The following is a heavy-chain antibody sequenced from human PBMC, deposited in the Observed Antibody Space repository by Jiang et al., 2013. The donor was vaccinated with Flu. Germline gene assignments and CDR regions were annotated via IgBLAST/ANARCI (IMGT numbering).Heavy chain of an antibody. D-gene: IGHD4-17*01. J-gene: IGHJ4*02. Sequence: VQLVESGGGLVQPGGSLRLSCAASGFTFSSYAMSWVRQAPGKGLEWVSAISGSGGSTYYADSVKGRFTISRDNSKNTLYLQMNSLRAEDTAVYYCAKFASTPTVTTFLPKVQLLDYWGQGTLVTVSS. CDR1: GFTFSSYA. V-gene: IGHV3-23*04. CDR3: AKFASTPTVTTFLPKVQLLDY. CDR2: ISGSGGST.